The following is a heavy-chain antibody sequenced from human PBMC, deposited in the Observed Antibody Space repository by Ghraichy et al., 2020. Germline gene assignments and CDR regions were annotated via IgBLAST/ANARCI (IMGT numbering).Heavy chain of an antibody. CDR1: GFTFSTNA. D-gene: IGHD2-8*02. CDR2: IGVSGSAT. CDR3: VKEFCIGGACGGTGDF. Sequence: GGSLRLSCAASGFTFSTNAMSWVRQAPGKGLEWVSAIGVSGSATYYADSVKGRFTVSRVNSKNTVYLQMNSLRVEDTAVYYCVKEFCIGGACGGTGDFWGQGTLVTVSS. V-gene: IGHV3-23*01. J-gene: IGHJ4*02.